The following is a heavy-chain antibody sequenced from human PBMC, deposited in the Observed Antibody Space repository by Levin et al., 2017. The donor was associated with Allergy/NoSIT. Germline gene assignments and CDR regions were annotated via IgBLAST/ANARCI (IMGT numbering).Heavy chain of an antibody. CDR1: GYTFTSYG. CDR2: ISAYNGNT. D-gene: IGHD3-9*01. Sequence: ASVKVSCKASGYTFTSYGISWVRQAPGQGLEWMGWISAYNGNTNYAQKLQGRVTMTTDTSTSTAYMELRSLRSDDTAVYYCARVVVRYFDWLTSSGGMDVWGQGTTVTVSS. J-gene: IGHJ6*02. CDR3: ARVVVRYFDWLTSSGGMDV. V-gene: IGHV1-18*01.